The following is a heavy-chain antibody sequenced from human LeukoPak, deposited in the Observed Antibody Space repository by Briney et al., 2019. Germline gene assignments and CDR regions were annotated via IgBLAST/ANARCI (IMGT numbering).Heavy chain of an antibody. CDR1: GYSFTTYG. Sequence: ASVTVSCKASGYSFTTYGISWVRQAPGQGLEWMGWISAYNGHTDYAQKFQGRVTMTTDTSTSTAYMEVRSLRSDDTAVYYCARDKNYYDNSDPRYYFDYWGQGTLVTVSS. J-gene: IGHJ4*02. D-gene: IGHD3-22*01. V-gene: IGHV1-18*01. CDR3: ARDKNYYDNSDPRYYFDY. CDR2: ISAYNGHT.